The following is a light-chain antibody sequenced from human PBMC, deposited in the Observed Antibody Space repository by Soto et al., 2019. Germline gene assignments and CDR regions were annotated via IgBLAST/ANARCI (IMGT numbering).Light chain of an antibody. Sequence: EIVLTQSPGTLSLSLGERATLSCRASQSVSSGYLAWFQQKPGQPPRLLIYGAASRATGVPDRFSGSGSGTDFTLTISRLEPEDFAVYYCQQYGSSPPKTFGQGTKVEIK. CDR2: GAA. J-gene: IGKJ1*01. V-gene: IGKV3-20*01. CDR3: QQYGSSPPKT. CDR1: QSVSSGY.